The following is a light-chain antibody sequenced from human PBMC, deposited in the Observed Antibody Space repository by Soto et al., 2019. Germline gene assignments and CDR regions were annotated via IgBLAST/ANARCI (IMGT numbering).Light chain of an antibody. Sequence: QSALTQPASVSGSPGQSITISCTGTSSDVGSYNLVSWYQQHPGKAPKLMIYEGSKRPSGVSNRFSGSKSGNTASLTISGLQAEDEADYYCCPYAGSSSDVFGTGNKVTVL. CDR2: EGS. V-gene: IGLV2-23*01. J-gene: IGLJ1*01. CDR3: CPYAGSSSDV. CDR1: SSDVGSYNL.